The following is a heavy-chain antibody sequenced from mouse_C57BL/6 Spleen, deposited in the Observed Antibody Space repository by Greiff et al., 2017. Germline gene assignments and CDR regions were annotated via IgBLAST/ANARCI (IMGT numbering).Heavy chain of an antibody. CDR3: ARSHYYGSSYRGYFDV. CDR1: GYTFTDYY. V-gene: IGHV1-26*01. Sequence: VQLQQSGPELVKPGASVKISCKASGYTFTDYYMNWVKQSHGKSLEWIGDINPNNGGTSYNQKFKGKATLTVDKSSSTAYMELRSLTSEDSAVYYCARSHYYGSSYRGYFDVWGTGTTVTVSS. J-gene: IGHJ1*03. D-gene: IGHD1-1*01. CDR2: INPNNGGT.